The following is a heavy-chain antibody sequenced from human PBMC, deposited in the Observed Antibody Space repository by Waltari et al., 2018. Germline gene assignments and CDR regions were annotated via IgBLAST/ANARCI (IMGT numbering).Heavy chain of an antibody. CDR1: GGSISSYY. V-gene: IGHV4-59*01. J-gene: IGHJ6*03. CDR3: ARDVTSHYYMDV. Sequence: QVQLQESGPGLVKPSETLCLTCTVSGGSISSYYWSWIRQPPGKGLEWIGYIYYSGSTNYNPSLKSRVTISVDTSKNQFSLKLSSVTAADTAVYYCARDVTSHYYMDVWGKGTTVTVSS. CDR2: IYYSGST. D-gene: IGHD2-2*01.